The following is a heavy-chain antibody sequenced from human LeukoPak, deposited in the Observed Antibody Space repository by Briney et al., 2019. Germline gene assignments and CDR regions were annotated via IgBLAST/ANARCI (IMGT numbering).Heavy chain of an antibody. J-gene: IGHJ4*02. D-gene: IGHD3-9*01. V-gene: IGHV3-23*01. Sequence: GGSLRLSCAAPGFTFNSYAMNWVRQAPGKGLEWVSAISGRGGSTYYADSVKGRFSLSRDNSKNTLHLQMNSLRAEDTAVYYCARRHNDILTGYYAHYFDYWGQGTLVTVSS. CDR2: ISGRGGST. CDR3: ARRHNDILTGYYAHYFDY. CDR1: GFTFNSYA.